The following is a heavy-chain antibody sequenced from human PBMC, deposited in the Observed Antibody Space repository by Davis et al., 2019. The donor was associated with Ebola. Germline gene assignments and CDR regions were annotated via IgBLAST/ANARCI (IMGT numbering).Heavy chain of an antibody. J-gene: IGHJ4*02. Sequence: GSLRLSCAVYGGSFSGYYWSWIRQPPGKGLEWIGEINHSGSTNYNPSLKSRVTISVDTSKNQFSLKLSSVTAADTAVYYCARGVARDSSGYYYYWGQGTLVTVSS. D-gene: IGHD3-22*01. CDR2: INHSGST. V-gene: IGHV4-34*01. CDR3: ARGVARDSSGYYYY. CDR1: GGSFSGYY.